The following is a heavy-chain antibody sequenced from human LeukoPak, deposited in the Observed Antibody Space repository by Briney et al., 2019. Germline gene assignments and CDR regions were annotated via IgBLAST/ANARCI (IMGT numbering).Heavy chain of an antibody. Sequence: PGVSLRLSCAASGFTFSSYSMNWVRQAPGKGLEWVSSISSSSSYIYYADSVKGRFTISRDNAKNSLYLQMNSLRAEDTAVYYCARDIRIAAWEISSHYYFDYWGQGTLVTVSS. J-gene: IGHJ4*02. D-gene: IGHD6-6*01. CDR1: GFTFSSYS. CDR3: ARDIRIAAWEISSHYYFDY. V-gene: IGHV3-21*01. CDR2: ISSSSSYI.